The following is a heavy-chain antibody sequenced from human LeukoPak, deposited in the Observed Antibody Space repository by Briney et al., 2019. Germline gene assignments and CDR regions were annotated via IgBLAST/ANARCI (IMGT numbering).Heavy chain of an antibody. D-gene: IGHD2-15*01. Sequence: GSLRLSCAASGFTFSSYSMNWVRQAPGKGLEWVSSISSSSSYIYYADSEKGRFTISRDNAKNSLYLQMNSLRAEDTAVYYCARDDQYCSGSSCRFDYWGQGTLVTVSS. CDR3: ARDDQYCSGSSCRFDY. CDR2: ISSSSSYI. V-gene: IGHV3-21*01. J-gene: IGHJ4*02. CDR1: GFTFSSYS.